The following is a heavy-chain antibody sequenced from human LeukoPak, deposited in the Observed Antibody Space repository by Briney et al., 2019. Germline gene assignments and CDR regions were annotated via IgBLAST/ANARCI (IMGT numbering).Heavy chain of an antibody. CDR2: ISGSGGST. CDR3: AKSYSGGWFMGDNWFDP. D-gene: IGHD6-19*01. J-gene: IGHJ5*02. CDR1: GFTFSSYA. V-gene: IGHV3-23*01. Sequence: GGSLRLSCAASGFTFSSYAMSWVRQAPGKGLEWVSAISGSGGSTYYADSVKGRFTISRDNSKNTLYLQMNSLRAEDTAVYYCAKSYSGGWFMGDNWFDPWGQGTLVTVSS.